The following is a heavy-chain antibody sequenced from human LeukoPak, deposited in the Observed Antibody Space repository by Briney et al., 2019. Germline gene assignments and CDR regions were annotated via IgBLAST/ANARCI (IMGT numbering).Heavy chain of an antibody. D-gene: IGHD3-10*01. J-gene: IGHJ4*02. CDR2: VYYSGSA. CDR1: NGSISSYY. Sequence: PSETLSLTCTVSNGSISSYYWSWIRQPPGKGLEWIGYVYYSGSANYNPSLKSRVTISVDTSKNQFSLKLSSVTAADTAVYYCARHEKLGQFDYWGQGTLVTVSS. V-gene: IGHV4-59*08. CDR3: ARHEKLGQFDY.